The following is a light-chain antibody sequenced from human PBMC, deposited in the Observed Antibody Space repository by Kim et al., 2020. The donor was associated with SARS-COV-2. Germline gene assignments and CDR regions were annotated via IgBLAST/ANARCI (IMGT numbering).Light chain of an antibody. V-gene: IGKV3-20*01. J-gene: IGKJ1*01. CDR2: GAS. Sequence: DIVLTQSPGTLSLSPGERATLSCRASQSVSSNYLAWYQKKPGQAPRLLIYGASNRATGIPDRFSGSQSGTDFTLTISRPEPEDFAVYYCQQYGSSPWTFGQGTKVDIK. CDR1: QSVSSNY. CDR3: QQYGSSPWT.